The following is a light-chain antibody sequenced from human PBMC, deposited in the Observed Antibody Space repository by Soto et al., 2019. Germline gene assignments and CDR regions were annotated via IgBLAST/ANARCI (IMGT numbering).Light chain of an antibody. CDR1: QHVRTS. CDR2: GAS. V-gene: IGKV3-15*01. J-gene: IGKJ1*01. CDR3: QQYNAWPPWT. Sequence: EVVITQSPATLAVSPGEGATLFCRASQHVRTSLAWYQQKPGQAPRLLIYGASTRATGVPARFSGSRSGTEFTLTITGLXSEDFAVYYCQQYNAWPPWTFGQGTKVDIK.